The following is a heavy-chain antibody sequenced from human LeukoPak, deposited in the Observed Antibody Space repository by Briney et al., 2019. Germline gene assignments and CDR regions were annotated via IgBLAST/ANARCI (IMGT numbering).Heavy chain of an antibody. Sequence: GGSLGLSCAASGFTFSSSAMSWVRQAPGKGLEWVSAISNNGGYTYYADSVQGRFTISRDNSKSTLCLQMNSLRAEDTAVYYCAKQLGYCSDGSCYFPYWGQGTLVTVSS. V-gene: IGHV3-23*01. D-gene: IGHD2-15*01. CDR3: AKQLGYCSDGSCYFPY. CDR2: ISNNGGYT. CDR1: GFTFSSSA. J-gene: IGHJ4*02.